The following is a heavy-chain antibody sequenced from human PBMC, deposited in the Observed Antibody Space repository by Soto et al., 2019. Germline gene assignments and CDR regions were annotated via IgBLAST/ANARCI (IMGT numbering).Heavy chain of an antibody. J-gene: IGHJ6*02. V-gene: IGHV3-43*01. CDR2: ISWDGGST. Sequence: GSLRLSCAASGFTFDDYTMHWVRQAPGKGLEWVSLISWDGGSTYYADSVKGRFTISRDNSKNSLYLQMNSLRTEDTALYYCAKAPLPDYYYGMDVWGQGTTVTVSS. CDR1: GFTFDDYT. CDR3: AKAPLPDYYYGMDV.